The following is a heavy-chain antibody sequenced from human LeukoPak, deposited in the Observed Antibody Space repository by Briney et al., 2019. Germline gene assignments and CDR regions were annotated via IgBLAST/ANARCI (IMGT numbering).Heavy chain of an antibody. CDR2: ISAYNGNT. CDR1: GYTFTSYG. D-gene: IGHD3-3*01. Sequence: ASVKVSCEASGYTFTSYGISWVRQAPGQGLEWMGWISAYNGNTNYAQKLQGRVTMTTDTSTSTAYMELSSLRSEDTAVYYCARSPLEWLSKFDYWGQGTLVTVSS. CDR3: ARSPLEWLSKFDY. J-gene: IGHJ4*02. V-gene: IGHV1-18*01.